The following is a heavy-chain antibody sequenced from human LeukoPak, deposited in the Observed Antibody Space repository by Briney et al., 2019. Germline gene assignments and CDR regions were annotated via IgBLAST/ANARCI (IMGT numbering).Heavy chain of an antibody. CDR2: IYHSGST. J-gene: IGHJ3*02. D-gene: IGHD3-10*01. CDR1: GGSISSGGYY. Sequence: SETLSLTCTVSGGSISSGGYYWSWIRQPPGKGLEWIGYIYHSGSTYYNPSLKSRVTISVDRSKNQFSLKLSSVTAADTAVYLRAGGEKGGYYQGLPDAFDIWGQGTMVTVSS. V-gene: IGHV4-30-2*01. CDR3: AGGEKGGYYQGLPDAFDI.